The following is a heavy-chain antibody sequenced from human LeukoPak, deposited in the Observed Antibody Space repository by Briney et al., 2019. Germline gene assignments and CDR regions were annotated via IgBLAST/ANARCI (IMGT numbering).Heavy chain of an antibody. CDR2: INHSGST. Sequence: SETLSLTCTVSGGSISSYYWSWIRQPPGKGLEWIGEINHSGSTNYNPSLKSRVTISVDTSKNQFSLKLSSVTAADTAVYYCARGYCTNGVCYGVYYYYGMDVWGQGTTVTVSS. J-gene: IGHJ6*02. V-gene: IGHV4-34*01. CDR3: ARGYCTNGVCYGVYYYYGMDV. D-gene: IGHD2-8*01. CDR1: GGSISSYY.